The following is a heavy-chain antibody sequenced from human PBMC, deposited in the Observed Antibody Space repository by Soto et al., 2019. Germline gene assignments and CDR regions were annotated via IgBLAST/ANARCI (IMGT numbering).Heavy chain of an antibody. Sequence: QLQLQESGPGLVKPSETLSLTCTVSGGSISSSSYYWGWIRQPPGKGLEWIGSIYYSGSTYYNPSLQSRVTISVDTSKNQFSRKLSSVTAADTAVYYCARFITMVRINQLTSYNWFDPWGQGTLVTVSS. V-gene: IGHV4-39*01. CDR3: ARFITMVRINQLTSYNWFDP. CDR2: IYYSGST. CDR1: GGSISSSSYY. D-gene: IGHD3-10*01. J-gene: IGHJ5*02.